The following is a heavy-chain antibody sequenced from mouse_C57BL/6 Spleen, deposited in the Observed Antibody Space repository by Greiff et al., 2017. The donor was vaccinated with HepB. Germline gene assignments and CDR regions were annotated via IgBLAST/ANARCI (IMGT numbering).Heavy chain of an antibody. CDR1: GYTFTSYW. CDR2: INPSNGGT. D-gene: IGHD1-1*01. J-gene: IGHJ2*01. Sequence: VKLQQPGTELVKPGASVKLSCKASGYTFTSYWMHWVKQRPGQGLEWIGNINPSNGGTNYNEKFKSKATLTVDKSSSTAYMQLSSLTSEDSAVYYCAREGLLRYQTLYFDYWGQGTTLTVSS. CDR3: AREGLLRYQTLYFDY. V-gene: IGHV1-53*01.